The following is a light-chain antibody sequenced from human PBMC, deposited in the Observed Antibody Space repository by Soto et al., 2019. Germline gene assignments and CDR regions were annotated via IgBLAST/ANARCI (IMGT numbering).Light chain of an antibody. CDR2: DVS. CDR1: SGDVGGYDY. CDR3: CSYAGRYKLV. V-gene: IGLV2-11*01. J-gene: IGLJ3*02. Sequence: QSALTQPRSVSGAPGQSVTISCTGTSGDVGGYDYVSWYLKHPDKAPNLIIYDVSKRPSGVPDRFSASKSGNTAYLTVSGLQSEDEAEYFCCSYAGRYKLVFGGGTKVTVL.